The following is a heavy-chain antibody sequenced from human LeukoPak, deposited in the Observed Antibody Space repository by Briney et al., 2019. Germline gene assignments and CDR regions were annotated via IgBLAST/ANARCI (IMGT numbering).Heavy chain of an antibody. D-gene: IGHD3-16*01. CDR1: GGSISSSRYY. CDR2: IYYSGST. CDR3: ARHLLRLGEHYPFDY. Sequence: SDTQSLTCTVSGGSISSSRYYWGWLRQPPGKGPEWIGSIYYSGSTYYNPSLKSRVTISVDTSKNQFSLKLSSVTAADTAVYYCARHLLRLGEHYPFDYWGQGTLVTVSS. J-gene: IGHJ4*02. V-gene: IGHV4-39*01.